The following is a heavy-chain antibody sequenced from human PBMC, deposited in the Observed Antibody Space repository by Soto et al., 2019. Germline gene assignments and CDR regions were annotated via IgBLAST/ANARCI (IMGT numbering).Heavy chain of an antibody. Sequence: GESLKISCKGSGYSFTSYWIGWVRQMPGKGLEWMGIIYPGDSDTRYSPSFQGQVTISADKSISTAYLQWSSLKASDTAMYYCARHSPXVVVRGVVYYYYYGMDVWGQGTTVTVSS. D-gene: IGHD3-10*01. V-gene: IGHV5-51*01. J-gene: IGHJ6*02. CDR2: IYPGDSDT. CDR1: GYSFTSYW. CDR3: ARHSPXVVVRGVVYYYYYGMDV.